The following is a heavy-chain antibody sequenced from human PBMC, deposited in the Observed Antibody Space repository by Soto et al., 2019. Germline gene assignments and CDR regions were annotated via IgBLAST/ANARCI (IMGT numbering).Heavy chain of an antibody. D-gene: IGHD1-20*01. J-gene: IGHJ4*02. V-gene: IGHV3-72*01. CDR1: GLTFSDHY. CDR3: VSLWSVTGSRDY. CDR2: IRDRVHSYST. Sequence: EVQLVESGGGLVQPGGSLRLSCAVSGLTFSDHYMGWVRQAPGKGLDWVGRIRDRVHSYSTEYAASVKGRFTISRDDSRNSLYLQMNSLEMEDTAEFYCVSLWSVTGSRDYWGRGTLVTVSS.